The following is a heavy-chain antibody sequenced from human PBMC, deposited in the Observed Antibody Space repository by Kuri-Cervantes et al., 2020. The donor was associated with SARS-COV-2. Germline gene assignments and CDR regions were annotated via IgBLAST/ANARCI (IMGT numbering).Heavy chain of an antibody. J-gene: IGHJ3*02. D-gene: IGHD3-22*01. CDR2: ISYDGSNK. Sequence: GESLKISCAVSGFTFTSHAMHWVRQAPGKGLEWVALISYDGSNKFYADSVKGRFTISRDNSKNTLYLQMNSLRAEDTAVYYCARAYGGYYDSSGYFDAFDIWGQGTMVTVSS. V-gene: IGHV3-30*03. CDR3: ARAYGGYYDSSGYFDAFDI. CDR1: GFTFTSHA.